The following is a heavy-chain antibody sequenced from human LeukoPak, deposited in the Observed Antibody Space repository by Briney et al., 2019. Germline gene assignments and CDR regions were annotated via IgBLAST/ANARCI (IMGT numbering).Heavy chain of an antibody. CDR2: IYYSGST. V-gene: IGHV4-39*07. J-gene: IGHJ6*03. D-gene: IGHD3-10*01. Sequence: SETLSLTCTVSGGSISSSSYYWGWIRHPPGKGLEWIGSIYYSGSTYYNPSLKSRVTISVDTSKNQFSLKLSSVTAADTAVYYCAREHYGSGHMDVWGKGTTVTISS. CDR3: AREHYGSGHMDV. CDR1: GGSISSSSYY.